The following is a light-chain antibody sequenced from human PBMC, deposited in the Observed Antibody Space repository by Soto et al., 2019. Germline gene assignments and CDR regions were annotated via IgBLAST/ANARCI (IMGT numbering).Light chain of an antibody. CDR3: QQSYSSPFT. Sequence: DIQMTQSLSSLSASVGDRVTITCRASQRISSYLNWYQLKPGKAPKLLIYSASSLQGGVPSRFSGSGSGTDFTLTISSLQLEDFATYYCQQSYSSPFTFGPGTKVDIK. CDR1: QRISSY. J-gene: IGKJ3*01. V-gene: IGKV1-39*01. CDR2: SAS.